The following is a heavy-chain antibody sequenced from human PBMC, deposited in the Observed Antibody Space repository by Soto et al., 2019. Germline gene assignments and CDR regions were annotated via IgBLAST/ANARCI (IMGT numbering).Heavy chain of an antibody. V-gene: IGHV1-69*06. J-gene: IGHJ6*02. CDR1: GGTFSSYA. CDR2: IIPIFGTA. Sequence: SVKVSCKASGGTFSSYAISWVRQAPGQGLEWMGGIIPIFGTANYAQKFQGRVTITAEKSTSTAYMELSSLRSEDTAVYYCARVSQWDIVVVPAAIPYPYYYYGMDVWGQGTTVTVSS. D-gene: IGHD2-2*02. CDR3: ARVSQWDIVVVPAAIPYPYYYYGMDV.